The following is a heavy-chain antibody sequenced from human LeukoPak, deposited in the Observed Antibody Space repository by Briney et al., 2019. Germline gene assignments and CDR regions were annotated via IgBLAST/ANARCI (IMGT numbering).Heavy chain of an antibody. CDR3: ARHVGGRWIQLLYFDY. V-gene: IGHV4-39*01. D-gene: IGHD5-18*01. J-gene: IGHJ4*02. CDR1: GGSISSSSYY. CDR2: IYYSGST. Sequence: SETLSLTCTVSGGSISSSSYYWGWIRQPPGKGLEWIGSIYYSGSTYYNPSLKSRVTISVDTSKNQLSLKLSSVTAADTAVYYCARHVGGRWIQLLYFDYWGQGTLVTVSS.